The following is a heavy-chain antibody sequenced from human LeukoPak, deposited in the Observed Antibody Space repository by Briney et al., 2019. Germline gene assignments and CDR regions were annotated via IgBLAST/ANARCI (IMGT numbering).Heavy chain of an antibody. J-gene: IGHJ4*02. V-gene: IGHV4-61*02. Sequence: SGTLSLTCTVSGGSISSGSYYWSWIRQPAGKGLEWIGRMYTSGSTNYNPSLKSRVTISVDTSKNQFSLKLSSVTAADTAVYYCAREAKSYYYDSSGYYSEALYFDYWGQGTLVTVSS. D-gene: IGHD3-22*01. CDR3: AREAKSYYYDSSGYYSEALYFDY. CDR2: MYTSGST. CDR1: GGSISSGSYY.